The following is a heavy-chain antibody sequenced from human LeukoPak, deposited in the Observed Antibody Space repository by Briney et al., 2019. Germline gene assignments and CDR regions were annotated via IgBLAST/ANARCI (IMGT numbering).Heavy chain of an antibody. J-gene: IGHJ4*02. D-gene: IGHD6-6*01. CDR2: INHSGST. V-gene: IGHV4-34*01. CDR3: ARSIAARFPDVFDY. Sequence: SETLSLTCAVYGGSFSGYYWSWIRQPPGKGLEWIGEINHSGSTNYNPSLKSRVTISVDTSKNQFSLKLSSVAAADTAVYYCARSIAARFPDVFDYWGQGTLVTVSS. CDR1: GGSFSGYY.